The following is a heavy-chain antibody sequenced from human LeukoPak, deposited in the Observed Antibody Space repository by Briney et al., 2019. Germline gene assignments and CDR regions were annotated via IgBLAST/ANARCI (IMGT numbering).Heavy chain of an antibody. V-gene: IGHV4-4*07. CDR1: GGSISSYY. CDR2: IYTSGST. Sequence: PSETLSLTCTVSGGSISSYYWSWIRQPAGKGLEWIGRIYTSGSTNYNPSLKSRVTMSVDTSKNQLSLKLNSVSATDTAVYYCARHGDILTGYPFDYWGQGTLVTVSS. CDR3: ARHGDILTGYPFDY. D-gene: IGHD3-9*01. J-gene: IGHJ4*02.